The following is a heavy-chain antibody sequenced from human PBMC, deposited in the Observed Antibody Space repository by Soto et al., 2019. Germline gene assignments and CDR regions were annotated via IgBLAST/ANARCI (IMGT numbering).Heavy chain of an antibody. V-gene: IGHV3-74*01. J-gene: IGHJ4*02. CDR1: GFSLSSYW. CDR2: INSDGSST. CDR3: ARDLNRYYFDF. Sequence: EVQLVESGGGLVQPGGSLRLSCAASGFSLSSYWMHWVRQAPGKGLVWVSRINSDGSSTNYADSVKGRFTISRDNANNTLYLQMNSLRAEDTAVYFCARDLNRYYFDFWGQGSLVAVSS.